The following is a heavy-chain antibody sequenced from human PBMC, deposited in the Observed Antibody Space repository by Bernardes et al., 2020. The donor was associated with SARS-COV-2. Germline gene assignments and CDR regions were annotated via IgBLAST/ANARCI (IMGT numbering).Heavy chain of an antibody. J-gene: IGHJ4*02. D-gene: IGHD3-22*01. CDR1: GFTFNSYS. V-gene: IGHV3-48*04. CDR3: ARDRLEWFYDSSGVGY. Sequence: GGSLRLSCAASGFTFNSYSMNWVRQAPGKGLEWVSYISASTRTIYYADSVKGRFTVSRDNAKDSLFLQMNSLRAEDTAVYYCARDRLEWFYDSSGVGYWGQGAVVTGCS. CDR2: ISASTRTI.